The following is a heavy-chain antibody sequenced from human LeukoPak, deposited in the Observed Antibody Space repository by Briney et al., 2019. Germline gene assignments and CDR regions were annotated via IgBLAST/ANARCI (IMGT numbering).Heavy chain of an antibody. CDR1: GGSLSGYF. J-gene: IGHJ4*02. D-gene: IGHD3-10*01. CDR2: IYFSGGT. CDR3: ARQTGSGLFSLP. V-gene: IGHV4-39*01. Sequence: SETLSLTCGVYGGSLSGYFWSWIRQPPGKGLEWIGSIYFSGGTYYNASLKSRVTISVDTSKNQFSLKLSSVTAADTAVYYCARQTGSGLFSLPGGQGTLVTVSS.